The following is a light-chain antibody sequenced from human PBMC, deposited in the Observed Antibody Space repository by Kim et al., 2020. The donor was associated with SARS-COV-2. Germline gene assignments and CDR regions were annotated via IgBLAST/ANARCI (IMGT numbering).Light chain of an antibody. J-gene: IGLJ3*02. CDR1: ALPKQY. Sequence: SYELTQPHSVSVSPGQTARITCSGDALPKQYAYWFQQKPGQAPVVVIYEDTERPSGIPERFSGSTSGTTVTLTISGVQAEDEADYYCQSSDSSDTFWVFGGGTQLTVL. V-gene: IGLV3-25*03. CDR2: EDT. CDR3: QSSDSSDTFWV.